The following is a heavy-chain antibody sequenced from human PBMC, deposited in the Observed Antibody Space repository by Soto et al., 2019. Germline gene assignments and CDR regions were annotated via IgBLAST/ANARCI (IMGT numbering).Heavy chain of an antibody. CDR2: IYNGGGT. D-gene: IGHD6-6*01. CDR3: ASTRGSSYDY. J-gene: IGHJ4*02. V-gene: IGHV3-53*02. CDR1: GFTVSGNY. Sequence: EVQLVETGGGLIQPGGSLRLSCAASGFTVSGNYMSWVSQAPGQGLEWVSVIYNGGGTYYADSVKGRFTISRDNSKNTLYLQMNSLRAEDTAVYYCASTRGSSYDYWGQGTLVTVSS.